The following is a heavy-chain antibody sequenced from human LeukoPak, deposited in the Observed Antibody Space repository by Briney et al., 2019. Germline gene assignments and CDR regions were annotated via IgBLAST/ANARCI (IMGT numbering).Heavy chain of an antibody. D-gene: IGHD3-22*01. CDR1: GGSISSYY. CDR3: ASYQHGYYDSSGNLHAFDI. V-gene: IGHV4-59*01. CDR2: IYYSGST. J-gene: IGHJ3*02. Sequence: SETLSLTCTVSGGSISSYYWSWIRQPPGKGLEWIGYIYYSGSTNYNPSLKSRVTISVDTSKNQFSLKLSSVTAADTAVYYCASYQHGYYDSSGNLHAFDIWGQGTMVTVSS.